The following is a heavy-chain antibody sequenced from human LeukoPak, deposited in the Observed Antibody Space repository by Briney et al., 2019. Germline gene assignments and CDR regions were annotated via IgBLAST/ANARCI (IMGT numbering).Heavy chain of an antibody. CDR3: ARQYYYGSGSYFAH. CDR1: GGTFSSYA. J-gene: IGHJ4*02. Sequence: SVKVSCKASGGTFSSYAISWVRQAPGQGLEWLGRIIPILGIANYAQKFQGRVTITADKSTSTAYMELSSLRSEDTAVYYCARQYYYGSGSYFAHWGQGTLVTVSS. D-gene: IGHD3-10*01. CDR2: IIPILGIA. V-gene: IGHV1-69*04.